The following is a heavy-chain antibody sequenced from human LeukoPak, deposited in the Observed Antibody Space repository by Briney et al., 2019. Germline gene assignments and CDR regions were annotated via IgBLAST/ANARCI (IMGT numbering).Heavy chain of an antibody. CDR2: IYPGDSDT. CDR1: GYSFTSYW. Sequence: KSGESLKISCKASGYSFTSYWTAWVRQMPGKGLEWMGIIYPGDSDTRYSPSFQGQVTISADTSINTAYLQWSSLKASDTAIYYCARCRTVAATDPFNIWGPGTVVTVSS. V-gene: IGHV5-51*01. J-gene: IGHJ3*02. D-gene: IGHD6-19*01. CDR3: ARCRTVAATDPFNI.